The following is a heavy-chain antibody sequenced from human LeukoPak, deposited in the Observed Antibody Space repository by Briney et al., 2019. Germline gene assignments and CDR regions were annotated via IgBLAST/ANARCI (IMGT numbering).Heavy chain of an antibody. CDR1: GFTFSGYW. Sequence: GLSLRLSCAASGFTFSGYWMHWVRQAPGKGLVWVSRIKYDGSKTSYADFVKGRFTISRVNAKNTLYLQMNSLRAEDAAVYYCARVRHGWSGSDHQDVLDIWGQGTMVTVSS. J-gene: IGHJ3*02. V-gene: IGHV3-74*01. CDR2: IKYDGSKT. CDR3: ARVRHGWSGSDHQDVLDI. D-gene: IGHD1-26*01.